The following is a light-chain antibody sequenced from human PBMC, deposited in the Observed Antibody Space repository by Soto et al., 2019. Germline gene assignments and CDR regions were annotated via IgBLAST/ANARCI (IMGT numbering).Light chain of an antibody. CDR3: QRYGSSPPVT. CDR1: QSVSSCC. CDR2: GAS. J-gene: IGKJ4*01. Sequence: EIVLTQSPGTLSLSPGERATLSCRASQSVSSCCLAWYQQKPGQAPRLLINGASSRATGIPDRFSASGSGTDFTLTISRLEPEDFAVYYCQRYGSSPPVTFGGETKVEIK. V-gene: IGKV3-20*01.